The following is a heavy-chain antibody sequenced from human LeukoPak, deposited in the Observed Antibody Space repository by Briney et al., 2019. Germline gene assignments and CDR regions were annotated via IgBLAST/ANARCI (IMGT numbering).Heavy chain of an antibody. CDR1: GGTFSGSA. Sequence: GASVKVSCKASGGTFSGSAISWVRQVPGQGLEWMGRIITILGIANYAQKFQGRVTITADKSTSKAHSGLCRVTSADRAVYYCARDTRVVPAVPYYYYYGMDVWGQGTTVTVSS. CDR2: IITILGIA. CDR3: ARDTRVVPAVPYYYYYGMDV. V-gene: IGHV1-69*04. J-gene: IGHJ6*02. D-gene: IGHD2-2*01.